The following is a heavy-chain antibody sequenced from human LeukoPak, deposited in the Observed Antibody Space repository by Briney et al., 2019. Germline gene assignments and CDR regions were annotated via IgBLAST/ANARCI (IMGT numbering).Heavy chain of an antibody. Sequence: PGGSLRLSCAASGFTFSGYGMHWVRQAPGKGLEWVAFIRYDESNKYYVDSVKGRFTISRDNSENTLDLQMNSLRAEDTAVYYCATFHVSENSFVFHWGQGTLVTVSS. V-gene: IGHV3-30*02. CDR3: ATFHVSENSFVFH. D-gene: IGHD3-10*01. J-gene: IGHJ4*02. CDR1: GFTFSGYG. CDR2: IRYDESNK.